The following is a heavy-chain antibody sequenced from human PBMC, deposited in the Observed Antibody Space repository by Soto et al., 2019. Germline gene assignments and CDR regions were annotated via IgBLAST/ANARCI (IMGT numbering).Heavy chain of an antibody. J-gene: IGHJ6*02. CDR1: EFSFSSYG. D-gene: IGHD1-1*01. V-gene: IGHV3-30*18. CDR3: AKAGGPTYKYYGLEV. Sequence: GSLLLSCSASEFSFSSYGMHWVRQAPGKGLEWVAFISYDGSNKYYADSVKGRFTISRDNSKNTLYLQMNSLRVEDTAVYYCAKAGGPTYKYYGLEVWGQGTKVTVYS. CDR2: ISYDGSNK.